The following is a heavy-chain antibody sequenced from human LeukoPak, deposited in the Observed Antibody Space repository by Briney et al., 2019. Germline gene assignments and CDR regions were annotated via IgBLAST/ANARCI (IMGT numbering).Heavy chain of an antibody. CDR1: GGSISSYY. Sequence: SETLSLTCTVSGGSISSYYWSWIRQPPGKGLEWIGYIYYSGSTNYNPSLKSRVTISVDTSKNQFSLKLSSVTAADTAVYYCARALYRLGSSWSIDYWGQGTLVTVSS. V-gene: IGHV4-59*01. J-gene: IGHJ4*02. CDR3: ARALYRLGSSWSIDY. D-gene: IGHD6-13*01. CDR2: IYYSGST.